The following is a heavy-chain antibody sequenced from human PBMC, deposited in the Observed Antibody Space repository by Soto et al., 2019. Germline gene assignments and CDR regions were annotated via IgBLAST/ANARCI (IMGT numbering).Heavy chain of an antibody. V-gene: IGHV3-21*01. CDR1: GFTFSSYN. Sequence: EVQLVESGGDLVKPGGSLSLSCAASGFTFSSYNMNWVRQAPGKGLEWLSSISSSSTYIYYAHSVKGRFTLSRDNARNSLYLQMNSLRAEDTAVYYCASGWLRDPWMHWCQGTLVTVSS. J-gene: IGHJ4*02. CDR2: ISSSSTYI. CDR3: ASGWLRDPWMH. D-gene: IGHD5-12*01.